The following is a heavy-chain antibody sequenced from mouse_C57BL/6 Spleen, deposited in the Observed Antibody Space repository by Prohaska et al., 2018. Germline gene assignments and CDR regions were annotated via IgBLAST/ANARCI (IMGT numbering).Heavy chain of an antibody. CDR3: GRGGWDGFDY. V-gene: IGHV10-1*01. CDR1: GFSFNTYA. CDR2: IRSKSNNYAT. Sequence: EVQLVESGGGLVQPKGSLKLSCAASGFSFNTYAMNWVRQAPGKGLEWVARIRSKSNNYATYYADSVKDRFTISRDDSESMLYLQMNNLKTEDTAMYYCGRGGWDGFDYGGQGTTLTVSS. J-gene: IGHJ2*01. D-gene: IGHD4-1*01.